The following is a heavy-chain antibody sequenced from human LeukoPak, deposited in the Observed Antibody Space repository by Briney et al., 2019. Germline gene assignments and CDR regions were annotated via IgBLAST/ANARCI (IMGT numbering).Heavy chain of an antibody. CDR1: GFTFSDYY. J-gene: IGHJ3*02. CDR3: ARLSVSLNAFDM. CDR2: IYHTGST. V-gene: IGHV4-38-2*01. Sequence: GSLRLSCAASGFTFSDYYMSWIRQAPGKGLEWIGNIYHTGSTYYNVSLHSRVTISLDTSNNQFSLKLNSVTAADTAVYYCARLSVSLNAFDMWGQGTMVTVSS.